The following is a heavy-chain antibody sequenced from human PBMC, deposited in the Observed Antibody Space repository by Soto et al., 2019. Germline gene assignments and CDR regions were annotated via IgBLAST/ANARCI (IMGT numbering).Heavy chain of an antibody. V-gene: IGHV3-64*01. J-gene: IGHJ3*02. CDR1: GSTFSNYG. CDR3: AGDAFDI. CDR2: ISSNGGST. Sequence: PGGSLRLSCAAYGSTFSNYGIHWVRQAPGKGLEYVSAISSNGGSTYYAKSVKGRFTISRDNAKNTVFLQMGSLRAEDMGVYYCAGDAFDIWGQGTMVTVSS.